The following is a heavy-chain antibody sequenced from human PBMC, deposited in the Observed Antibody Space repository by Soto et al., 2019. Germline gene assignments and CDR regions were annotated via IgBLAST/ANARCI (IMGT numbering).Heavy chain of an antibody. V-gene: IGHV3-53*01. J-gene: IGHJ6*02. CDR3: AGDFPRAARDYYYGRGV. CDR1: GFTVSSNY. CDR2: IYSGGST. Sequence: EVQLVESGGGLIQPGGSLRLSCAASGFTVSSNYMRWVRQAPGKGLEWMSVIYSGGSTYYADSVKGRFTISRDNSKNTLYRQRNGLGVEVMDVYYCAGDFPRAARDYYYGRGVWGQGTLVTVSS. D-gene: IGHD6-13*01.